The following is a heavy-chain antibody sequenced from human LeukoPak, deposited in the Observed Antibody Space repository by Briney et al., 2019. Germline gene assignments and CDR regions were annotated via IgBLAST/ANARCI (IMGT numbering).Heavy chain of an antibody. J-gene: IGHJ4*02. CDR1: GFTFSSYS. D-gene: IGHD2-2*01. CDR2: ISSSSSYI. CDR3: ARYGQYCSSTSCDFDY. V-gene: IGHV3-21*01. Sequence: PGGSLRLSCSASGFTFSSYSMNWVRQAPGKGLEWVSSISSSSSYIYYADSVKGRFTISRDNAKNSLYLQMNSLRAEDTAVYYCARYGQYCSSTSCDFDYWGQGTLVTVSS.